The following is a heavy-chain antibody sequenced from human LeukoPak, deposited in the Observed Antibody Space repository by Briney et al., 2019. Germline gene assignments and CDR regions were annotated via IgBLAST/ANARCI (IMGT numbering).Heavy chain of an antibody. V-gene: IGHV3-21*01. CDR3: ARDTVVVVAATHYYGMDV. CDR2: ISSSSSYI. CDR1: GFTFSSYS. Sequence: GGSLRLSCAASGFTFSSYSMNWVRQAPGKGLQWFSSISSSSSYIYYADSVKGRFTISRDNAKNSLYLQMNSLRAEDTAVYYCARDTVVVVAATHYYGMDVWGQGTTVTVSS. J-gene: IGHJ6*02. D-gene: IGHD2-15*01.